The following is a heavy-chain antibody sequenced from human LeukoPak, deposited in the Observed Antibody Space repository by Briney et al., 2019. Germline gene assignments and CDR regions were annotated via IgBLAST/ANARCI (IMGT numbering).Heavy chain of an antibody. Sequence: GGSLRLSCAASGFTVSSNYMSWVRQAPGKGLEGVSVIYSGGSTYYADSVKGRFTISRDNSKNTLYLQMNSPRAEDTAVYYCAGTNYDSSGYADYWGQGTLVTVSS. D-gene: IGHD3-22*01. CDR2: IYSGGST. CDR3: AGTNYDSSGYADY. V-gene: IGHV3-66*01. J-gene: IGHJ4*02. CDR1: GFTVSSNY.